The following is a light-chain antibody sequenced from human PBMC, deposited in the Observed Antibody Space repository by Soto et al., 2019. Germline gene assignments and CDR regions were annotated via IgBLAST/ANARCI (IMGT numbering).Light chain of an antibody. CDR1: QSVSSSY. V-gene: IGKV3-20*01. CDR2: GAS. Sequence: VFTQSPATVSLSPGERATLSCRASQSVSSSYLAWYQHKRGQAPRLLMYGASSRATGVPDRFSGWGSGTDFTLTISRLEPEDLAVYYCHQYGASPQTFGQGTKV. J-gene: IGKJ1*01. CDR3: HQYGASPQT.